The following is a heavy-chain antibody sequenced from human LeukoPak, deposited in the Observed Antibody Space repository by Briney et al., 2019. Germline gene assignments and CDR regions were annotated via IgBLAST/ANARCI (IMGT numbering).Heavy chain of an antibody. CDR1: GYASSDIY. Sequence: ASVKVSCKASGYASSDIYFNWVRQAPGQGLEWMGWINPSSGARIYSQKFQGRVTMDTSISIAYMELSGLTSDDTAVCYCATGSITHTRDPWGQGTLVTVSS. CDR2: INPSSGAR. J-gene: IGHJ5*02. CDR3: ATGSITHTRDP. V-gene: IGHV1-2*02. D-gene: IGHD6-6*01.